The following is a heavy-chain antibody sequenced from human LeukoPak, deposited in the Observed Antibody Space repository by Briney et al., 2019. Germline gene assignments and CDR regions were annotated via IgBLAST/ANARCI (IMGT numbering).Heavy chain of an antibody. CDR3: ARVSALYYYGSGSYGPQNWFDP. V-gene: IGHV3-20*04. CDR1: GFTFDDYG. CDR2: INWNGGST. Sequence: GGSLRLSCAASGFTFDDYGMSWVRQAPGKGLEWVSGINWNGGSTGYADSVKGRFTISRDNAKNSLYLQMNSLRAEDTALYYCARVSALYYYGSGSYGPQNWFDPWGQGTLVTVSS. D-gene: IGHD3-10*01. J-gene: IGHJ5*02.